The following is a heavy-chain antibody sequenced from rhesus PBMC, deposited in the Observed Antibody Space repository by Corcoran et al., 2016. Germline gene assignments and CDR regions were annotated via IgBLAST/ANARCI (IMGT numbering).Heavy chain of an antibody. J-gene: IGHJ4*01. V-gene: IGHV3-16*01. CDR1: GFTFSNYW. CDR3: TRGGYSSGWPFDY. CDR2: IKNKADVGTG. Sequence: EVQLVETGGGLVQPGGSLKLSCAASGFTFSNYWMNWVRQAPGKGLDLVGRIKNKADVGTGAYAESVKGRFTISKDDSKNTLYLQMNSLKTEDTAVYYCTRGGYSSGWPFDYWGQGVLVTVSS. D-gene: IGHD6-31*01.